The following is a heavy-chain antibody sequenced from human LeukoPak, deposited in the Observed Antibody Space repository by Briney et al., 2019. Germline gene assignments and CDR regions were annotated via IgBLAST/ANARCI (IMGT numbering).Heavy chain of an antibody. CDR2: IRSGSGYI. J-gene: IGHJ4*02. V-gene: IGHV3-21*04. Sequence: GGSLRLSCAASGFTFSSYTMNWVRQAPGKGLEWVSSIRSGSGYIYYADSLKGRFTISRDNAENSLCLQMNTLRAEDTAVYYCARYQRRFFDYWGQGTLVTVSS. CDR1: GFTFSSYT. CDR3: ARYQRRFFDY.